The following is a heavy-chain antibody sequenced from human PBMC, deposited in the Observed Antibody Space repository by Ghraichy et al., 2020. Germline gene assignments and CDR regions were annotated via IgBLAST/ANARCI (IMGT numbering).Heavy chain of an antibody. J-gene: IGHJ4*02. CDR3: ARMRGSSWNRPTPPDS. D-gene: IGHD6-13*01. CDR2: IFSNDEK. V-gene: IGHV2-26*01. CDR1: GFSLTNARLG. Sequence: SGPTLVKPTETLTLTCPVSGFSLTNARLGVSWIRQPPGKPLEWLAHIFSNDEKSYSTSLKSRLTISKDTSKSQVVLTLTNMDPVDTGTYYCARMRGSSWNRPTPPDSWAQGTLGTVSS.